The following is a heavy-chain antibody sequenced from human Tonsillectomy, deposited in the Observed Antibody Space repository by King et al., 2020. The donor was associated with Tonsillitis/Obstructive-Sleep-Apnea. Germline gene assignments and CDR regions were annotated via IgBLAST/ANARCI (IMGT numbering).Heavy chain of an antibody. J-gene: IGHJ4*02. CDR1: GFTFSSYW. CDR3: AREGYSSSSPIDY. CDR2: INSDGSRT. Sequence: VQLVESGGGLVQPGGSLRLSCAASGFTFSSYWMHWVRQAPGKGLVWVSRINSDGSRTSYADSVKGRFTISRENAKNTLYLQMNSLRAEDTAVYYCAREGYSSSSPIDYWGQGTLVTVSS. V-gene: IGHV3-74*01. D-gene: IGHD6-6*01.